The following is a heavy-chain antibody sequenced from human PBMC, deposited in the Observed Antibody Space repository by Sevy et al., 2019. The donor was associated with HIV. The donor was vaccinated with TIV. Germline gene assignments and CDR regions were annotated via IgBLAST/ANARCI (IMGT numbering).Heavy chain of an antibody. CDR1: GFTSSSYA. D-gene: IGHD3-9*01. V-gene: IGHV3-23*01. CDR2: LSDSGVNT. Sequence: GGSLRLSCAASGFTSSSYAMSWVRQPPGRGLEWVSTLSDSGVNTYYADSVKGRFTISRDNSKNVLYLQMNSLRAEDTAVYYCARDRATSATGTLFDYWGQRTLVTVSS. CDR3: ARDRATSATGTLFDY. J-gene: IGHJ4*02.